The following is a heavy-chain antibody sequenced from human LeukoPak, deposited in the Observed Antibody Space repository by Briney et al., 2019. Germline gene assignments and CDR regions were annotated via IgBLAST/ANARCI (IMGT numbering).Heavy chain of an antibody. J-gene: IGHJ5*01. CDR1: GFTFSSYG. Sequence: PGGSLRLSCAASGFTFSSYGMHWVRQPPGKGLEWVSGISDSSDNIYYADSVKGRFAISRDNSRDTLFLQMNSLRAEDTAVYYCAKDGQVSTTVTTYLDSWGQGTLVTVSS. CDR2: ISDSSDNI. D-gene: IGHD4-17*01. V-gene: IGHV3-23*01. CDR3: AKDGQVSTTVTTYLDS.